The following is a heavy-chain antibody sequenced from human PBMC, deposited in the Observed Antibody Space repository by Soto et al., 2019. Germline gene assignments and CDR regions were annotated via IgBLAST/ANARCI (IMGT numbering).Heavy chain of an antibody. CDR2: ISGPGDST. CDR3: AKSRTGPGDYFGY. Sequence: PGGSLRLSCAASGFSFSDYYMSWVRQAPGKGLEWVSAISGPGDSTYYADSVKGRFTISRDNSKNTVYMEMNSLRAEDTALYYCAKSRTGPGDYFGYWGQGTLVTVSS. D-gene: IGHD1-1*01. J-gene: IGHJ4*02. CDR1: GFSFSDYY. V-gene: IGHV3-23*01.